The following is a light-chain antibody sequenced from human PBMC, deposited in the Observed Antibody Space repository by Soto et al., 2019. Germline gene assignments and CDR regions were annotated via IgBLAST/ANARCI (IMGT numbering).Light chain of an antibody. CDR2: DAS. CDR1: QSVSSN. Sequence: EIVMTQSPATLSVSPWERATLSCRASQSVSSNLAWYQQKPGQAPRLLIYDASTRATGVPARFSGSGSGTDFTLTISSLQSEDFAVYYCQHYNYWPYTFGQGTKVDIK. CDR3: QHYNYWPYT. J-gene: IGKJ2*01. V-gene: IGKV3-15*01.